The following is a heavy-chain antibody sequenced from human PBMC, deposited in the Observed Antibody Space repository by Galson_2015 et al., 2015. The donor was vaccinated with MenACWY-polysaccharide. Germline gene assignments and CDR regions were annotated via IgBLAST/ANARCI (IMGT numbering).Heavy chain of an antibody. CDR1: GFTFSSYA. V-gene: IGHV3-30-3*01. J-gene: IGHJ6*02. Sequence: SLRLSCAASGFTFSSYAIHWVRQAPGKGLEWVAVISYDGINKYYADSLKGRFTISRDNSKDMLYLQMNSLRAEDTAVYYCARAYCDRTTCYGMDVWGQGTTVTVSS. CDR3: ARAYCDRTTCYGMDV. D-gene: IGHD2-2*01. CDR2: ISYDGINK.